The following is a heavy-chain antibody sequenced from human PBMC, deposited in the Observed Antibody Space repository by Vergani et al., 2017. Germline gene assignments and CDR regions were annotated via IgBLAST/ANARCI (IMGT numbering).Heavy chain of an antibody. J-gene: IGHJ4*02. CDR2: ISSSGSTI. CDR1: GFTFSSYA. CDR3: ARDFPSGYDVSYYLDY. V-gene: IGHV3-48*03. D-gene: IGHD5-12*01. Sequence: EVQLLESGGGLVQPGGSLRLSCAASGFTFSSYAMSWVRQAPGQGLEWVSAISSSGSTIYYADSVKGRFTISRDNAKNSLYLQMNSLRAEDTAVYYCARDFPSGYDVSYYLDYWGQGTLVTVSS.